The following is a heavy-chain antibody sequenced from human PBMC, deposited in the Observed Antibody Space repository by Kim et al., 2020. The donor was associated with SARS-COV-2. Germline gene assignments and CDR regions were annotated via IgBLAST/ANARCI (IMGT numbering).Heavy chain of an antibody. CDR1: GGSISSSSYY. V-gene: IGHV4-39*01. D-gene: IGHD3-10*01. CDR2: IYYSGST. J-gene: IGHJ6*02. CDR3: ARHDYYYGSGLPYYYYYGMDV. Sequence: SETLSLTCTVSGGSISSSSYYWGWIRQPPGNGLEWIGSIYYSGSTYYNPSLKSRVTISVDTSKNQFSLKLSSVTAADTAVYYCARHDYYYGSGLPYYYYYGMDVWGQGTTVTVSS.